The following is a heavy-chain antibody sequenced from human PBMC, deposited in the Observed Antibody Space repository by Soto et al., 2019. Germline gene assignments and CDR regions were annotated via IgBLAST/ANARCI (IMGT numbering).Heavy chain of an antibody. J-gene: IGHJ4*02. CDR3: ARDLTYYYGSGSPNLDY. D-gene: IGHD3-10*01. CDR2: ISAYNGNT. V-gene: IGHV1-18*01. CDR1: GYTFTSYG. Sequence: QVQLVQSGAEVKKPGASVKVSCKASGYTFTSYGISWVRQAPGQGLEWMGWISAYNGNTNYAQKLQGRVTMTTDPCTSKAYLELRSLRSDDTAVYYCARDLTYYYGSGSPNLDYWGQGPLVTVSS.